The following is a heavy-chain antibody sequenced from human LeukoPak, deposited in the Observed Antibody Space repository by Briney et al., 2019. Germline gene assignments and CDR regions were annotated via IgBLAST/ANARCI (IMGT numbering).Heavy chain of an antibody. CDR2: INQDGSER. D-gene: IGHD3-10*01. CDR1: VFTFSTYW. CDR3: ARALAARSFYFDY. Sequence: PGGSLRLSCAASVFTFSTYWMSWVRQAPGKGLEWVANINQDGSERYLVDPVKGRFTISRDNGKNSVFLQMNSLRAEDTAVYYCARALAARSFYFDYWGQGTLVTVSS. V-gene: IGHV3-7*01. J-gene: IGHJ4*02.